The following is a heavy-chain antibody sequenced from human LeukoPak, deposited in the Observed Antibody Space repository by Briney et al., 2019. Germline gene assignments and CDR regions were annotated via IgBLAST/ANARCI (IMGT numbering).Heavy chain of an antibody. J-gene: IGHJ6*03. CDR1: GGSFSGYY. V-gene: IGHV4-34*01. CDR2: INHSGST. CDR3: ARLRDYYYNYMDV. Sequence: SETLSLTCAVYGGSFSGYYWSWIRQPPGKGLEWIGEINHSGSTNYNPSLKSRVTISVDTSKIEISLKLNSVTAADTAVYYCARLRDYYYNYMDVWGKGTTVTVSS.